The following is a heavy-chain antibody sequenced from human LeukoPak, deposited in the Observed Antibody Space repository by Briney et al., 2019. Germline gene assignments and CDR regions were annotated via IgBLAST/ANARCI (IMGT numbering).Heavy chain of an antibody. CDR3: AKDGMSIAAREGFDY. Sequence: GGSLRLSCAASGFTFSSYGMHWVRQAPGKGLEWVAFIRYDGSNKYYADSVKGRFTISRDNSKNTLYLQMNSLRAEDTAVYYCAKDGMSIAAREGFDYWGQGTLVTVSS. CDR1: GFTFSSYG. J-gene: IGHJ4*02. CDR2: IRYDGSNK. V-gene: IGHV3-30*02. D-gene: IGHD6-6*01.